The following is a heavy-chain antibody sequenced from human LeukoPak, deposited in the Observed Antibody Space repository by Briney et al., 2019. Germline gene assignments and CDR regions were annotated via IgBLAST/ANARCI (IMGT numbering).Heavy chain of an antibody. CDR3: ARGGTGHAGYFDY. D-gene: IGHD3/OR15-3a*01. J-gene: IGHJ4*02. V-gene: IGHV4-59*02. CDR2: IYDSGRT. Sequence: SETLSLTCTVSGGAVGSYYWSWVRQPPGKGLEWIGYIYDSGRTNYNPFLESRVTISVDTPRNQFFLRLSSVTAADTAVYYCARGGTGHAGYFDYWGQGTLVTVSS. CDR1: GGAVGSYY.